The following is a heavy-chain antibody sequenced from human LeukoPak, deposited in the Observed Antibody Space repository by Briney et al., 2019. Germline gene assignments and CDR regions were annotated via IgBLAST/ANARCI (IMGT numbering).Heavy chain of an antibody. CDR1: GFTFSSYW. V-gene: IGHV3-74*01. CDR3: AREASYGDYGFDP. CDR2: INSDGSST. D-gene: IGHD4-17*01. Sequence: PGGSLILSCAASGFTFSSYWMHWVRQAPGKGLVWVSRINSDGSSTSYADSVKGRFTISRDNAKNTLYLQMNSLRAEDTAVYYCAREASYGDYGFDPWGQGTLVTVSS. J-gene: IGHJ5*02.